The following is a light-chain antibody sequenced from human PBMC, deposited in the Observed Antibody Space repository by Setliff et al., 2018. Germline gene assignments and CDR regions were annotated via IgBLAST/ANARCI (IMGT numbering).Light chain of an antibody. V-gene: IGLV3-21*04. Sequence: SYELTQPPSVSVSPGKTATITCGGSNIGSKSVHWYQQKTGQAPVLVLFFDSGRPSGIPERFSGSNSGNTATLIISRVEAGDEADYFCQVWDASSDQKIFGGGTKVTVL. CDR1: NIGSKS. CDR2: FDS. CDR3: QVWDASSDQKI. J-gene: IGLJ2*01.